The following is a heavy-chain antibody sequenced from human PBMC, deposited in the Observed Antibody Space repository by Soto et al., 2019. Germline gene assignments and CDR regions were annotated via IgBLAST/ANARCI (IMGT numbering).Heavy chain of an antibody. J-gene: IGHJ4*02. CDR1: GDSISSNNYY. V-gene: IGHV4-39*01. D-gene: IGHD3-10*01. CDR3: ARHRGPTGPNY. CDR2: MYHSGNT. Sequence: QLQLQESGPGLEKPTETLSLTCTVSGDSISSNNYYWGWIRQPPGKGLEWIGSMYHSGNTYHNPSLKSRVTISVDTSKNQLSLHLRSVTAEDAAVYYCARHRGPTGPNYWGQGTLVTVSS.